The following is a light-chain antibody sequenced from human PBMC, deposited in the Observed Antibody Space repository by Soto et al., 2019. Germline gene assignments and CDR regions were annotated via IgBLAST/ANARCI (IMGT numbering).Light chain of an antibody. CDR2: ADN. CDR1: SSNIGAGYD. V-gene: IGLV1-40*01. CDR3: AAWDDGLNGYV. Sequence: QLVLTQTPSVSGAPGQKITMSCTGSSSNIGAGYDVHWYQQVPGAAPRLLIYADNNRPSGVPDRFSASKSGTSASLAITGLQGEDEANYYCAAWDDGLNGYVFGTGTKLTVL. J-gene: IGLJ1*01.